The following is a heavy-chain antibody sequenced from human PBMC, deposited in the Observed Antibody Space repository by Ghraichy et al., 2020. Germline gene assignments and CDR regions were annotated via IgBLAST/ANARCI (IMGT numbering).Heavy chain of an antibody. CDR3: VKDWGGYYFDS. CDR1: GYSFTNYG. Sequence: SVKVSCKATGYSFTNYGMHWMRQAPGQSLEWMGWIHPGNGVARYAQLFQGRVTFTTDTSTTTAFMEMGSLRSDDTAVYFCVKDWGGYYFDSWGLGTLVSVSS. CDR2: IHPGNGVA. J-gene: IGHJ4*02. D-gene: IGHD7-27*01. V-gene: IGHV1-3*01.